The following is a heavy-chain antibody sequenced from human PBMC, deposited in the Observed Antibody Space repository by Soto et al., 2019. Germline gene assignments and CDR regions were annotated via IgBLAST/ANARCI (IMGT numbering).Heavy chain of an antibody. CDR1: GFSLSNARMG. J-gene: IGHJ6*02. Sequence: QVTLKESGPVLVKPTEPLTLTCTVSGFSLSNARMGVSWIRQPPGKALEWLAHIFSNDEKSYSTSLKSRLTISKDTTKSHVVLTVTNMDPVDTATYYCARITGLGSSWYPLDFYYDGMDVWGQGTTVTVSS. V-gene: IGHV2-26*01. CDR3: ARITGLGSSWYPLDFYYDGMDV. D-gene: IGHD6-13*01. CDR2: IFSNDEK.